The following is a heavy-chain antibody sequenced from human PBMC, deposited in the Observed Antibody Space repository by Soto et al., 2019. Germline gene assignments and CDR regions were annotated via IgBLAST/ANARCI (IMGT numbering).Heavy chain of an antibody. CDR3: ARVVATIWYYYYGMDV. Sequence: ASVKVSCKASGYTFTSYGISWVRQAPGQGLEWMGWISAYNGNTNYAQKLQGRVTMTTDTSTSTAYMELRSLRSDDTAVYYCARVVATIWYYYYGMDVWGQGTTVTVS. V-gene: IGHV1-18*04. CDR1: GYTFTSYG. D-gene: IGHD5-12*01. J-gene: IGHJ6*02. CDR2: ISAYNGNT.